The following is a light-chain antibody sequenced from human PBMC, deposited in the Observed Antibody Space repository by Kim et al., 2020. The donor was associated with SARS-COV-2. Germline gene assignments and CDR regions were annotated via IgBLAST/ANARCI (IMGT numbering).Light chain of an antibody. CDR1: SGSIARNY. J-gene: IGLJ3*02. Sequence: GKTVTISCTGSSGSIARNYVQGYQQRPGSAPTTVIYEDNQGPSGVPDRFSGSIDSSSNSASLTISGLKTEDEADYYCQSYDSSNQVFGGGTQLTVL. CDR3: QSYDSSNQV. CDR2: EDN. V-gene: IGLV6-57*02.